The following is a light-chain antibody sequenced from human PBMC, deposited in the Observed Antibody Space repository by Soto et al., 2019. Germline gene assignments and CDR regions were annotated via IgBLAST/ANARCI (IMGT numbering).Light chain of an antibody. J-gene: IGLJ1*01. V-gene: IGLV1-44*01. CDR1: SSNIGSSS. Sequence: QSVLTQPPSASGTPGQRVTISCSGSSSNIGSSSVNWYQQLPGTAPKLLIYNNNQWPSGVPDRFSGSKSGTSASLAISGLQSEDEAYYYCAACDVTLNVLSVFGTGTRSPS. CDR3: AACDVTLNVLSV. CDR2: NNN.